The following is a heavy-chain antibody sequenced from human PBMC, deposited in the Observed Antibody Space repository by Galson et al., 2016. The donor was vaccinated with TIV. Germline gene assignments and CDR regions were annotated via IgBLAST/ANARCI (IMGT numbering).Heavy chain of an antibody. Sequence: LSLTCAVSGASIATPNWWTWVRQPPGKGLEWIGEAYHSGTSNCKPSLESRVTISVDKSKNQFSLILNSVTAADTAVYYCVRDGGYDGSRFDYWGQGTLVTVSS. V-gene: IGHV4-4*02. CDR2: AYHSGTS. D-gene: IGHD3-22*01. CDR1: GASIATPNW. J-gene: IGHJ4*02. CDR3: VRDGGYDGSRFDY.